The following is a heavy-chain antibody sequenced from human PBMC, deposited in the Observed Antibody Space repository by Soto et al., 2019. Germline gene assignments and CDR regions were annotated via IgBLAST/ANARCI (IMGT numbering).Heavy chain of an antibody. CDR2: IDYSGKT. D-gene: IGHD3-22*01. CDR3: ARDLSNGYDSYYFDY. V-gene: IGHV4-38-2*02. Sequence: PSETLSLTCSVSGYLISSGYYWGWVRQTPGKGLEWLGSIDYSGKTYKNPSLKSRVSASVDLSQNQFSLNLRSVTAADTAVYFCARDLSNGYDSYYFDYWGQGTLVTVSS. J-gene: IGHJ4*02. CDR1: GYLISSGYY.